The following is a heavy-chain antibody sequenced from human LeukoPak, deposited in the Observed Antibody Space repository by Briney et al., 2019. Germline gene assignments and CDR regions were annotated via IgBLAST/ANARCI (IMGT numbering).Heavy chain of an antibody. CDR1: GGSISSTNYY. CDR3: ARRPRQWFGGHRPPNWFDP. Sequence: PSETLSLTCTVSGGSISSTNYYWGWIRQPPGKGLEWIGSIYYSGSTYYNPSLKSRVTISVDTSKNQFSLKLSSVTAADTAVYYCARRPRQWFGGHRPPNWFDPWGQGTLVTVSS. V-gene: IGHV4-39*07. CDR2: IYYSGST. D-gene: IGHD3-10*01. J-gene: IGHJ5*02.